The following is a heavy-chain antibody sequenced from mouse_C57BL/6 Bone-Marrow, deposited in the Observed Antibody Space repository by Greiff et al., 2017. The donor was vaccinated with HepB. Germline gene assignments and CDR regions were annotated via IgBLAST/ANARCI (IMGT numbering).Heavy chain of an antibody. CDR3: ARDVAYYYGSSYWFAY. D-gene: IGHD1-1*01. Sequence: EVQGVESVAELVRPGASVKLSCTASGFNIKNTYMHWVKQRPEQGLEWIGRIDPANGNTKYAPKFQGKATITADTSSNTAYLQLSSLTSEDTAIYYCARDVAYYYGSSYWFAYWGQGTLVTVSA. CDR2: IDPANGNT. CDR1: GFNIKNTY. V-gene: IGHV14-3*01. J-gene: IGHJ3*01.